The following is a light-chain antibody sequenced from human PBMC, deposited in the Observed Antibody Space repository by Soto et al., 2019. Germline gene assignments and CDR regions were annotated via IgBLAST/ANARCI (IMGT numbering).Light chain of an antibody. V-gene: IGKV3D-15*01. CDR1: QSVSNN. Sequence: EIVLTQSPATLSVSPGERDTLSCRAGQSVSNNLAWYQQKPGQAPRLIIYGASTRATGIPARFSGSGSGTEFTLTISSLQSEDFAVYYCQQYNNWHAITFGQGTRLEIK. CDR2: GAS. J-gene: IGKJ5*01. CDR3: QQYNNWHAIT.